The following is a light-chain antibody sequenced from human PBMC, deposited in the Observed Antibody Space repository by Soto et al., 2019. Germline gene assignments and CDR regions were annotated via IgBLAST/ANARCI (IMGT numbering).Light chain of an antibody. Sequence: IVLTQSPATLSVSPGERATLSCRASQSVSSLLAWYQQKPRQAPRLLIYDTSTRATGIPARFSGSGSGTDFTLTISSLQSEDFAVYYCQHYNNWLGTFGGGTKVEIK. J-gene: IGKJ4*01. V-gene: IGKV3-15*01. CDR3: QHYNNWLGT. CDR2: DTS. CDR1: QSVSSL.